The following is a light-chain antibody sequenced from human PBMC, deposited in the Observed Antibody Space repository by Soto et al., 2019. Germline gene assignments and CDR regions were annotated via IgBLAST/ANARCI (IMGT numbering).Light chain of an antibody. Sequence: QSALTQPASVSGSPGQSVTISCTGTSSDVGGYNYVSWYQQHPGKAPKFMIYDVSNRPSGVSTRFSGSKSGNTASLTISGLQAEDEADYYCSSYKTGSTPVVFGGGTKLTVL. J-gene: IGLJ2*01. CDR2: DVS. CDR3: SSYKTGSTPVV. V-gene: IGLV2-14*01. CDR1: SSDVGGYNY.